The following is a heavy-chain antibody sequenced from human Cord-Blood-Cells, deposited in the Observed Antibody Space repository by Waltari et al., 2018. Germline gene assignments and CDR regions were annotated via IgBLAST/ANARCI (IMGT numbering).Heavy chain of an antibody. D-gene: IGHD2-2*01. V-gene: IGHV3-11*04. Sequence: VQLVESGGGLVKPGGSLRLSCAASGFTFSDYYMSWIRQAPGKGLEWVSYISSSGSTIYYADSVKGRFTISRDNAKNSLYLQMNSLRAEDTAVYYCARDWGYCSSTSCYDAFDIWGQGTMVTVSS. J-gene: IGHJ3*02. CDR2: ISSSGSTI. CDR1: GFTFSDYY. CDR3: ARDWGYCSSTSCYDAFDI.